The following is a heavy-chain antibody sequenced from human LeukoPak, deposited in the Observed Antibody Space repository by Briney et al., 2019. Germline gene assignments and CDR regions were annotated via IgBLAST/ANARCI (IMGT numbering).Heavy chain of an antibody. CDR1: GFTASSSY. CDR3: ARPTYCDSTRYGMDV. D-gene: IGHD2-21*01. Sequence: GGSLRLSCEAAGFTASSSYMNWVRQAPGKGLEWVSVIFSGGSTYYAESVRGRFTISRGNSQNTLYLQMNSLRAEDTAIYYCARPTYCDSTRYGMDVWGQGTTVIVS. CDR2: IFSGGST. J-gene: IGHJ6*02. V-gene: IGHV3-53*01.